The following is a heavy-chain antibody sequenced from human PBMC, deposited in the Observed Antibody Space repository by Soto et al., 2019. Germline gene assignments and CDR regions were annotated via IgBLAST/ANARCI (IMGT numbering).Heavy chain of an antibody. D-gene: IGHD3-22*01. CDR1: GFTFSSYA. CDR3: AKDGGLFIHKDYYMDV. CDR2: ISGSGGST. Sequence: EVQLLESGGGLVQPGGSLRLSCAASGFTFSSYAMSWVRQAPGKGLEWVSAISGSGGSTYYADSVKGRFTISRDNSKNTLYLQMNSLRAEDTAVYYCAKDGGLFIHKDYYMDVWGKGTTVTVSS. J-gene: IGHJ6*03. V-gene: IGHV3-23*01.